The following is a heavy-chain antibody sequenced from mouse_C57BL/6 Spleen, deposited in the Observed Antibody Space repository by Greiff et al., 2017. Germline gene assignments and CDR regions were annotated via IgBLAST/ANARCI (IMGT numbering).Heavy chain of an antibody. CDR1: GYSITSGYD. J-gene: IGHJ3*01. CDR3: ASVYDGYSFAY. D-gene: IGHD2-3*01. V-gene: IGHV3-1*01. CDR2: ISYSGST. Sequence: EVQGVESGPGMVKPSQSLSLTCTVTGYSITSGYDWHWIRHFPGNKLEWMGYISYSGSTNYTPSLKSRISITHDTSKNHFFLKLNSVTTEDTATYYCASVYDGYSFAYWGQGTLVTVSA.